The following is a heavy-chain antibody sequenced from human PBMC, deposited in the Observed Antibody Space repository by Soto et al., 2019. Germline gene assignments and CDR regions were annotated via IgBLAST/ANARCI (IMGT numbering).Heavy chain of an antibody. D-gene: IGHD3-10*01. CDR2: ISYDGSNK. J-gene: IGHJ4*02. Sequence: QVQLVESGGGVVQPGRSLRLSCAASGFTFSSYGMHWVRQAPGKGLEWVAVISYDGSNKYYADSVKGRFTISRDNSENTLYLQMNSLRAEDTAVYYCALWLGEIFDYWGQGTLVTVSS. CDR1: GFTFSSYG. V-gene: IGHV3-30*03. CDR3: ALWLGEIFDY.